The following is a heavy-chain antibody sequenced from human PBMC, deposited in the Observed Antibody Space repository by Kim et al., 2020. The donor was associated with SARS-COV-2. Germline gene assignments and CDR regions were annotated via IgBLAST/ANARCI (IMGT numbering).Heavy chain of an antibody. D-gene: IGHD6-19*01. J-gene: IGHJ4*02. CDR3: AGGYSSGWYYFDY. Sequence: YYNPSLKSRVTISVDTSKNQFSLKLSSVTAADTAIYYCAGGYSSGWYYFDYWGQGTLVTVSS. V-gene: IGHV4-31*02.